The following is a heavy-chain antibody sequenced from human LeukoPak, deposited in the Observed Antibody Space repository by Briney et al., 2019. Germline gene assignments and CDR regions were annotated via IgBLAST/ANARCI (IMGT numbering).Heavy chain of an antibody. CDR1: GFAFSDYW. Sequence: GGSLRLSCSASGFAFSDYWMNWVRQAPGKGPEWVANINLGGSAKLYVDSVRGRCTISRDNAKNSLYLQPNGLRVEDTAVYYCAAWGLNNYWGQGTLVTVSS. V-gene: IGHV3-7*01. CDR3: AAWGLNNY. J-gene: IGHJ4*02. D-gene: IGHD7-27*01. CDR2: INLGGSAK.